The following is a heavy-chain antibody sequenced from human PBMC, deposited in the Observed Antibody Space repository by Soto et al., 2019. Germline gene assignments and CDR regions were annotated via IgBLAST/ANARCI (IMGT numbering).Heavy chain of an antibody. V-gene: IGHV4-4*02. J-gene: IGHJ3*02. CDR3: ARARYYDQLADAFDI. CDR2: IYHSGST. D-gene: IGHD3-22*01. Sequence: SETLSLTCAVSGGSISSSNWWSWVRQPPGKGLEWIGEIYHSGSTNYNPSLKSRVTISVDKSKNQFSLKLSSVTAADTAVYYCARARYYDQLADAFDIWGQGTMVTVSS. CDR1: GGSISSSNW.